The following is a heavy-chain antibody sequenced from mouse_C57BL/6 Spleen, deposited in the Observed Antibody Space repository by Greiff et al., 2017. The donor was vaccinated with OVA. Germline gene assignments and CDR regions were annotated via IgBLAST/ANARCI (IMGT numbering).Heavy chain of an antibody. D-gene: IGHD4-1*01. Sequence: EVMLVESGGGLVQPKGSLKLSCAASGFSFNTYAMNWVRQAPGKGLEWVARIRSKSNNYATYYADSVKDRFTISRDDSESMLYLQMNNLKTEDTAMYYCVRQTGTGYVDVWGSGTTVTVSS. CDR2: IRSKSNNYAT. V-gene: IGHV10-1*01. J-gene: IGHJ1*01. CDR3: VRQTGTGYVDV. CDR1: GFSFNTYA.